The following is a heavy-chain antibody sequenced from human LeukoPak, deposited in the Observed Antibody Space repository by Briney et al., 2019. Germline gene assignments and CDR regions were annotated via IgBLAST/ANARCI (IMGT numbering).Heavy chain of an antibody. CDR1: GFTFSNAW. CDR3: TTDVGGTILGVVIPWPTFDS. J-gene: IGHJ4*02. CDR2: IKSKTDGGTT. V-gene: IGHV3-15*01. D-gene: IGHD3-3*01. Sequence: GGSLRLSCAASGFTFSNAWMSWVRQAPGKGLEWVGRIKSKTDGGTTDYAAPVKGRFTISRDDSKNTLYLQMNSLKTEDTAVYYCTTDVGGTILGVVIPWPTFDSWGQGPLFTAS.